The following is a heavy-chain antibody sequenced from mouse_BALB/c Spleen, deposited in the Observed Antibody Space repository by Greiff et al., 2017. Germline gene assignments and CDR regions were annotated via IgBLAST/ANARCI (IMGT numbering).Heavy chain of an antibody. J-gene: IGHJ2*01. Sequence: EVQVVESGGGLVKPGGSLKLSCAASGFTFSSYTMSWVRQTPEKRLEWVATISSGGSYTYYPDSVKGRFTISRDNAKNTLYLQMSSLKSEDTAMYYCTRDLRSTMITTGDYWGQGTTLTVSS. D-gene: IGHD2-4*01. CDR2: ISSGGSYT. V-gene: IGHV5-6-4*01. CDR1: GFTFSSYT. CDR3: TRDLRSTMITTGDY.